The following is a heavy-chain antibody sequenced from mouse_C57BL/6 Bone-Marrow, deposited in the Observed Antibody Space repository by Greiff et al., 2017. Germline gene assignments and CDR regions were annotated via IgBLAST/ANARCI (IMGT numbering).Heavy chain of an antibody. Sequence: QVQLKQPGAELVMPGASVKLSCKASGYTFTSYWMHWVKQRPGQGLEWIGEIDPSDSYTNYNQKFKGKSTLTVDKSSSTAYMQLSSLTSEDSAVYYCARPYYDYDRGYYYAMDYWGQGTSVTVSS. CDR1: GYTFTSYW. CDR3: ARPYYDYDRGYYYAMDY. J-gene: IGHJ4*01. D-gene: IGHD2-4*01. CDR2: IDPSDSYT. V-gene: IGHV1-69*01.